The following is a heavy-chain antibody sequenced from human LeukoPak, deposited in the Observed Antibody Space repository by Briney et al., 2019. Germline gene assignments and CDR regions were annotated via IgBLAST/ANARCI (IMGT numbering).Heavy chain of an antibody. V-gene: IGHV3-48*03. CDR1: GFTFSSYE. J-gene: IGHJ4*02. D-gene: IGHD2-8*01. CDR3: ARDRPGVLFDY. CDR2: ISSSGSTI. Sequence: PGGSLRLSCAASGFTFSSYEMNWVRQAPGKGLEWVSYISSSGSTIYYADSVKGRFTISRDNAKNSLYLQMNSLRAEDTAVYYCARDRPGVLFDYWGQGTLVTVSS.